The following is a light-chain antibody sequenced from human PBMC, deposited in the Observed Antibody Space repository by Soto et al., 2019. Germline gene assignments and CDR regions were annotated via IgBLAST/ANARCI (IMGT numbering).Light chain of an antibody. V-gene: IGKV3-15*01. CDR1: QSVGSA. CDR2: GAS. Sequence: EIVMTQSPATLSVSPGEKATLSCRASQSVGSAVAWYQHKPAQAPRLLIVGASIRATGVPGRFSGGGSRTEFTLTISSLQAEDFAVYYCQQYKNWPPLTFGGGTTVEIK. J-gene: IGKJ4*02. CDR3: QQYKNWPPLT.